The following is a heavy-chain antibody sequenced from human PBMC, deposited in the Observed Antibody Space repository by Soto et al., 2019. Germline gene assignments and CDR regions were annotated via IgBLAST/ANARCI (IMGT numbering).Heavy chain of an antibody. Sequence: PGGSLRLSCAASGFTFSSFWMTWVRQAPGEGLEWVTNIKQDGSDKYYVDSVKGRFTISRDNAENSLYLEMNYLRAEDTAMYYCERYYDGSGNSDAFDIWGQGTMVTVSS. CDR1: GFTFSSFW. CDR2: IKQDGSDK. J-gene: IGHJ3*02. V-gene: IGHV3-7*03. CDR3: ERYYDGSGNSDAFDI. D-gene: IGHD3-22*01.